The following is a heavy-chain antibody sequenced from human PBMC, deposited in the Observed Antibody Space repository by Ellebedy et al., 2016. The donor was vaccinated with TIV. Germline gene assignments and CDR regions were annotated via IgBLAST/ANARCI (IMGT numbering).Heavy chain of an antibody. J-gene: IGHJ6*02. Sequence: GESLKISXKGSGYSFTTYWISWVRQMPGKGLEWMGRIDPSDSYTNYSPSFQGHVTISADKSISTAYLQWSSLKASDTAMYYCARHGGPNHLGMDVWGQGTTVTVSS. CDR1: GYSFTTYW. V-gene: IGHV5-10-1*01. CDR2: IDPSDSYT. CDR3: ARHGGPNHLGMDV. D-gene: IGHD3-16*01.